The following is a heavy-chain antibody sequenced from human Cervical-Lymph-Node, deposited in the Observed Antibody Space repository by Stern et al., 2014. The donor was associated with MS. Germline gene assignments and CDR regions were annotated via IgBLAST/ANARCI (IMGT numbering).Heavy chain of an antibody. CDR2: STPIFGTA. V-gene: IGHV1-69*06. D-gene: IGHD2-15*01. J-gene: IGHJ6*02. CDR1: GGTFSSYT. Sequence: MQLVESGAEVKKPGSSVKVSCQAFGGTFSSYTMSWVRQAPGQGLEWMGRSTPIFGTANYAQKFQDRVTITADKFTSTAYMALNSLRSEDTAVYYCAREALLGGNYYALDVWGQGTTVTVSS. CDR3: AREALLGGNYYALDV.